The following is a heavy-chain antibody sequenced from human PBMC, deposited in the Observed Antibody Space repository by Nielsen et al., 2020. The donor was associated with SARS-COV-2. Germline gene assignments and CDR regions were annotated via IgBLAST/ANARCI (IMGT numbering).Heavy chain of an antibody. Sequence: GESLKISCKGSGYSFTSYGISWVRQAPGQGLEWMGWISAYNGNTNYAQKLQGRVTMTTDTSTSTAYMELRSLRSDDTAVYYCARVFPLLDWGQGTLVTVSS. CDR1: GYSFTSYG. J-gene: IGHJ4*02. CDR2: ISAYNGNT. CDR3: ARVFPLLD. V-gene: IGHV1-18*01. D-gene: IGHD2-8*02.